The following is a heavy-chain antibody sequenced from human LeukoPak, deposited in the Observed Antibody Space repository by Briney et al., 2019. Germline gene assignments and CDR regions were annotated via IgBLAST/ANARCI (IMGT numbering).Heavy chain of an antibody. CDR2: ISGSGGST. CDR3: AKRMGYGGSGDY. V-gene: IGHV3-23*01. J-gene: IGHJ4*02. Sequence: PGGSLRLSCAASGFTFSSYAMSWVRQAPGKGLEWVSAISGSGGSTYYADSVKGRFTISRDNSKNTLYLQMNSLRAEDTAVYYRAKRMGYGGSGDYWGQGTLVTVSS. CDR1: GFTFSSYA. D-gene: IGHD4-23*01.